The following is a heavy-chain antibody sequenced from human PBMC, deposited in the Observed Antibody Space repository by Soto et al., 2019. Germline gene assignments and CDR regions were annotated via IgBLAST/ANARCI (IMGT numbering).Heavy chain of an antibody. J-gene: IGHJ3*02. D-gene: IGHD3-3*01. V-gene: IGHV1-24*01. CDR3: ATVKASRRITIFGVVIDAFDI. CDR2: FDPEDGET. Sequence: ASVKVSCKVSGYTLTELSMHWVRQAPGKGLEWVGGFDPEDGETIYAQKFQGRVTMTEDTSTDTAYMELSSLRSEDTAVYYCATVKASRRITIFGVVIDAFDIWGQGTMVTVSS. CDR1: GYTLTELS.